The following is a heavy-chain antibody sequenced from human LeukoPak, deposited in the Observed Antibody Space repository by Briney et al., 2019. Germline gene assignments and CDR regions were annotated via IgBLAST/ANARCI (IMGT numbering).Heavy chain of an antibody. CDR1: GGSFSGYY. J-gene: IGHJ5*02. Sequence: SETLSLTCAVYGGSFSGYYWSWIRQPPGKGLEWIGEINHSGSTNYNPSLKSRVTISVDTSKNQFSLKLSSVTAADTAVYYCARDIVVVPAAMAWFDPWGQGTLATVSS. CDR2: INHSGST. V-gene: IGHV4-34*01. D-gene: IGHD2-2*01. CDR3: ARDIVVVPAAMAWFDP.